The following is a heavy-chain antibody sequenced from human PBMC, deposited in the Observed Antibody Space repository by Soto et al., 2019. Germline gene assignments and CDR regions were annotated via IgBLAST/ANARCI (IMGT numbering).Heavy chain of an antibody. V-gene: IGHV1-58*02. CDR3: AAEDIRSGFDY. D-gene: IGHD4-17*01. J-gene: IGHJ4*02. CDR1: GFTFTSFA. CDR2: IVVGSGST. Sequence: ASVKVSCKASGFTFTSFAMQWVRQARGQRLEWIGWIVVGSGSTNYAQKFQERVTITRDMSTSTAYMELSSLRSEDTAVYYCAAEDIRSGFDYWGQGTLVTVSS.